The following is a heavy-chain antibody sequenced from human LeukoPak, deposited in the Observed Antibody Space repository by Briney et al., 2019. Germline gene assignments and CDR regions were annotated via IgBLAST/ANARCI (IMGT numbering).Heavy chain of an antibody. J-gene: IGHJ6*02. CDR2: ISSSGSTI. D-gene: IGHD3-10*01. V-gene: IGHV3-11*01. Sequence: GGSLRLSCAASGFTFSDYYMSWIRQAPGKGLEWVSYISSSGSTIYYADSVKGRFTISRDNAKNSLYLQMNSLRAEDTAVYYCARESVRGSYYGMDVWGQGTTVTVSS. CDR3: ARESVRGSYYGMDV. CDR1: GFTFSDYY.